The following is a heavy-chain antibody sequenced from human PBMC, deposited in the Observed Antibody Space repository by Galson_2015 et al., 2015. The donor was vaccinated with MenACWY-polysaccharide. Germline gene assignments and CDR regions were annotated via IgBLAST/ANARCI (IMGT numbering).Heavy chain of an antibody. D-gene: IGHD3-3*01. CDR2: IGSSGFYI. J-gene: IGHJ4*02. V-gene: IGHV3-21*01. CDR3: ARGDSWSGFSP. CDR1: GFTVTNYT. Sequence: SLRLSCAASGFTVTNYTMNWVRQAPGKGLEWVSSIGSSGFYIYYADSVKGRFTISRDSAKNSLYLQMNSLRAEDTAVYYCARGDSWSGFSPWGQGTLVTVSS.